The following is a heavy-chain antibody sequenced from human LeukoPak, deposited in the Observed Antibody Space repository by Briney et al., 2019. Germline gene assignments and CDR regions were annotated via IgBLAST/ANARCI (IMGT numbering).Heavy chain of an antibody. CDR1: GFTFDDYA. CDR3: AKAGDIVATIPLYYGMDV. J-gene: IGHJ6*02. D-gene: IGHD5-12*01. CDR2: ISGDGGST. V-gene: IGHV3-43*02. Sequence: GVSLRLSCAASGFTFDDYAMHWVRQAPGKGLEWVSLISGDGGSTYYADSVKGRFTISRDNSKNSLYLQMNSLRTEDTALYYCAKAGDIVATIPLYYGMDVWGQGTTVTVSS.